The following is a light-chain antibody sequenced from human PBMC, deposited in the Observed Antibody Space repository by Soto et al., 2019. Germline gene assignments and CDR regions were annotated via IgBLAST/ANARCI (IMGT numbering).Light chain of an antibody. Sequence: DIQMTQSPSSLSASVGDRVTITCWASQSISSYLNWYQQKPGKAPKLLIYAASSLQSGVPSRFSGSGSGTYFTLTINSLHPEDFATYYCRQTYSIPITFGQGTRLEIK. V-gene: IGKV1-39*01. J-gene: IGKJ5*01. CDR3: RQTYSIPIT. CDR1: QSISSY. CDR2: AAS.